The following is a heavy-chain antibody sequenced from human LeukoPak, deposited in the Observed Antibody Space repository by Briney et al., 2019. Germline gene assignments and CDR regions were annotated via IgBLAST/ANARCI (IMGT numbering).Heavy chain of an antibody. V-gene: IGHV5-51*01. D-gene: IGHD2-2*01. CDR2: IYPGDSDT. CDR1: GYSFTNYW. Sequence: GESLKIFCKAAGYSFTNYWMGSVRQMPGKGLEWMGIIYPGDSDTRYSPSFQGQVIISADKSITTAYLQWSSLKASDTAMYYCARRVYCNNISCPPPHLDYWGQGTLVTVSS. CDR3: ARRVYCNNISCPPPHLDY. J-gene: IGHJ4*02.